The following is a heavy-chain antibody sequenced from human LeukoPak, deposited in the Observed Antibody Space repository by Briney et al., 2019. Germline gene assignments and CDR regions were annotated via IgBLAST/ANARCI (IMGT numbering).Heavy chain of an antibody. CDR1: GFIFSSHW. CDR2: INLDGNDK. Sequence: GGSLRLSCAASGFIFSSHWMSWVRQAPGKGLEWVANINLDGNDKNYVDSVKGRFTIPRDNAKNSLYLQMNSLRAEDTAMYYCVRSGSYFSKWGQGTLVTVSS. CDR3: VRSGSYFSK. J-gene: IGHJ4*02. D-gene: IGHD1-26*01. V-gene: IGHV3-7*01.